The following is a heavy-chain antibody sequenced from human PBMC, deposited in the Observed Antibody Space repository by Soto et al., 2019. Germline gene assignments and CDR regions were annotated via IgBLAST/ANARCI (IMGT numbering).Heavy chain of an antibody. CDR3: VGGQYYFDY. D-gene: IGHD3-10*01. CDR2: ISYDGSNR. V-gene: IGHV3-30*03. Sequence: QVQLVESGGGVVQPGRSLRLSCAASGFPFTTYGMHWVREGPGKGLEWVAVISYDGSNRYYADSVKGRFTISRDNSTNTLYLQMNDLRPEDTALYYCVGGQYYFDYRGQGTLVTVSS. J-gene: IGHJ4*02. CDR1: GFPFTTYG.